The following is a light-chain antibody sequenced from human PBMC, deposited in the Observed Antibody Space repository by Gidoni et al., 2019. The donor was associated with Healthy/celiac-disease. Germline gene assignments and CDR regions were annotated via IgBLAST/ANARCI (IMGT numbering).Light chain of an antibody. CDR2: VKN. CDR1: SLRSYY. Sequence: SSELTQDPAVSVALGQTVRITCQGDSLRSYYASWYQQKPGPAPVLVIYVKNNRPSGIPDRFSGSSSGNTASLTLTGAQAEDEADYYCNSRDSSGNHVVFGGGTTLTVL. V-gene: IGLV3-19*01. CDR3: NSRDSSGNHVV. J-gene: IGLJ2*01.